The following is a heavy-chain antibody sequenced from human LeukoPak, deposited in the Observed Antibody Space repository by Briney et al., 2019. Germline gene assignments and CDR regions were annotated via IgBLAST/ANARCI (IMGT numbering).Heavy chain of an antibody. D-gene: IGHD3-3*01. CDR1: GSTFSSYA. Sequence: SVKVSCKASGSTFSSYAISWVRQAPGQGLEWMGGIIPIFGTANYAQKFQGRVTITTDESTSTAYMELSSLRSEDTAVYYCASGVVTVFTRRYYYYMDVWGKGTTVTVSS. J-gene: IGHJ6*03. CDR2: IIPIFGTA. CDR3: ASGVVTVFTRRYYYYMDV. V-gene: IGHV1-69*05.